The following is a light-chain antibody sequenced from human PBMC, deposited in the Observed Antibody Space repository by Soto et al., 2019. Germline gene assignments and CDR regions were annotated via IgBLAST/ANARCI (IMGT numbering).Light chain of an antibody. CDR3: QQSYSTPPENT. V-gene: IGKV1-39*01. Sequence: DIQMTQSPSSLSASVGDRVTITCRASQSISSYLNWYQQKPGKAPKLLIYAASSLQSVVPPRFSGSGSGTDFTLTISSLQPEDFATYYCQQSYSTPPENTFGQGTKLEIK. J-gene: IGKJ2*01. CDR2: AAS. CDR1: QSISSY.